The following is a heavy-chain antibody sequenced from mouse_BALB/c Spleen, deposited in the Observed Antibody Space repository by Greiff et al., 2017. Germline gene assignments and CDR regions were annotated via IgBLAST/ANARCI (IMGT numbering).Heavy chain of an antibody. J-gene: IGHJ2*01. D-gene: IGHD1-1*01. Sequence: QVQLQQSGAELVRPGSSVKISCKASGYAFSSYWMNWVKQRPGQGLEWIGQIYPGDGDTNYNGKFKGKATLTADKSSSTAYMQLSSLTSEDSAVYFCARSYGSSLDCWGQGTTLTVSS. V-gene: IGHV1-80*01. CDR1: GYAFSSYW. CDR2: IYPGDGDT. CDR3: ARSYGSSLDC.